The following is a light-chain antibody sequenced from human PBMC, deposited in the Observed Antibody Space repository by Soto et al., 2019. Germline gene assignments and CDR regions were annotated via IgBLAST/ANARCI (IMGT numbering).Light chain of an antibody. CDR3: QSYDSSLSAHYV. J-gene: IGLJ1*01. Sequence: QSVLTQPPSVSGAPGQRVTISCTGSSSNIGATYDVQWYQQLPGTAPKLLIYGNSNRPSGVPDRFSCSKSGTSASLAITGLQADDEADYYCQSYDSSLSAHYVFGTGNKLTVL. CDR2: GNS. CDR1: SSNIGATYD. V-gene: IGLV1-40*01.